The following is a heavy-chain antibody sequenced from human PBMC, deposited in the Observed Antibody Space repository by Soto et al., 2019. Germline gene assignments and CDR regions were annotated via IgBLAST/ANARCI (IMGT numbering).Heavy chain of an antibody. CDR2: IIPVFGTT. J-gene: IGHJ5*02. V-gene: IGHV1-69*13. Sequence: SVEVSFKASGDSFVSYAVSWVRQAPGQGLEWMGAIIPVFGTTNYTQKFQGRVTITADDSTTTAYMELSSLRSDDTAVYYCAREPFGRFDPWGQGTLVTVSS. CDR1: GDSFVSYA. CDR3: AREPFGRFDP. D-gene: IGHD3-10*01.